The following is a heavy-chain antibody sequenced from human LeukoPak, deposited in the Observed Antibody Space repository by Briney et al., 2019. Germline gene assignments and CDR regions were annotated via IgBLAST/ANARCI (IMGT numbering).Heavy chain of an antibody. J-gene: IGHJ4*02. D-gene: IGHD5/OR15-5a*01. CDR2: IYHSGST. Sequence: SETLSLTCTVSGGSISSYYWSWIRQPPGKGLEWIGYIYHSGSTYYNPSLKSRVTISVDRSKNQFSLKLSSVTAADTAVYYCALLRRGQQYYFDYWGQGTLVTVSS. V-gene: IGHV4-59*04. CDR1: GGSISSYY. CDR3: ALLRRGQQYYFDY.